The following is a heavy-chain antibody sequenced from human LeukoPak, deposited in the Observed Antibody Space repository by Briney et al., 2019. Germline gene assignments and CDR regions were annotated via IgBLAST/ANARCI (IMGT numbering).Heavy chain of an antibody. V-gene: IGHV5-51*01. D-gene: IGHD1-26*01. CDR2: IYPGYSDT. Sequence: GESLKISWKGSGYRFTNYWIGWLRQTAGKGVDWIGSIYPGYSDTRYSPSFQDQVTISADQTISTAYLQWSSLKASDTAMYYCARQGAVPDWGQGTLVTVSS. CDR1: GYRFTNYW. CDR3: ARQGAVPD. J-gene: IGHJ4*02.